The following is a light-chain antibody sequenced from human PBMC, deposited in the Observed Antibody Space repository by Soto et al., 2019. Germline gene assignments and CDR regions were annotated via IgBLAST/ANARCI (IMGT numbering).Light chain of an antibody. CDR3: QQYGSSPLT. CDR2: GAS. J-gene: IGKJ4*01. Sequence: EIVMTQYPDTLSVSQGERATLSCRASQSVSSNLAWYQQKPGQAPRLLIYGASTRATGIPARFSGSGSGTEFTLTISRLEPEDFAVYYCQQYGSSPLTFGGGTKVDIK. V-gene: IGKV3-15*01. CDR1: QSVSSN.